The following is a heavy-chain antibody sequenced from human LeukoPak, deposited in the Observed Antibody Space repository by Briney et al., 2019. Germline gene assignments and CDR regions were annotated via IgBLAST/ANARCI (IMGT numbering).Heavy chain of an antibody. J-gene: IGHJ4*02. D-gene: IGHD6-13*01. CDR3: AKDRFGNSWTPNPFGY. CDR2: ISGSGGST. CDR1: GFTFSSYA. V-gene: IGHV3-23*01. Sequence: GGSLRLSCAASGFTFSSYAMSWVRQAPGKGLEWVSAISGSGGSTYYADSVKGRFTISRDNSKNTLYLQMNSLRAEDTAVYYCAKDRFGNSWTPNPFGYWGQGTLVTVSS.